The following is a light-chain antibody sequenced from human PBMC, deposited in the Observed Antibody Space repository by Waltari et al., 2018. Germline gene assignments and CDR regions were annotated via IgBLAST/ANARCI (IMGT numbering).Light chain of an antibody. V-gene: IGKV1-39*01. J-gene: IGKJ2*01. CDR2: AAS. CDR3: QQSYSTPRT. CDR1: QSISSY. Sequence: DIQMTQSPSSLSASVGDRVTITCRASQSISSYLNWYQQKPGKAPKPLIYAASSLQSGVPSRFSCSGSGTDFTLTISSLQPEDFATYYCQQSYSTPRTFGQGTKLEIK.